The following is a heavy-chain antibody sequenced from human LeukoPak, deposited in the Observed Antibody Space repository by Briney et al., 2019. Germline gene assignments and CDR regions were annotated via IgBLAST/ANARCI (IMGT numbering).Heavy chain of an antibody. Sequence: GSLRLSCAASGFTFISYALSWVRQAPGKGLEWVSAISGSGGSTYYADSVKGRFTISRDNSKNTLYLQMNSLRAEDTAVYYCAKEGSSSGYFDYWGQGTLVTVSS. CDR3: AKEGSSSGYFDY. CDR1: GFTFISYA. D-gene: IGHD6-6*01. V-gene: IGHV3-23*01. J-gene: IGHJ4*02. CDR2: ISGSGGST.